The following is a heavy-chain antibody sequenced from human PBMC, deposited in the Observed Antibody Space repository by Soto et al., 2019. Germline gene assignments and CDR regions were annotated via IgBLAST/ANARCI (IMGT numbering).Heavy chain of an antibody. Sequence: ASVKVSCKASGYTFTGYYMHWVRQAPGQGPEWMGWINPNSGGTNYAQKFQGRVTMTRDTSISTAYMELSRLRSDDTAVYYCASSAVAYNWFDPWGQGTLVTVSS. CDR1: GYTFTGYY. V-gene: IGHV1-2*02. CDR3: ASSAVAYNWFDP. D-gene: IGHD6-19*01. J-gene: IGHJ5*02. CDR2: INPNSGGT.